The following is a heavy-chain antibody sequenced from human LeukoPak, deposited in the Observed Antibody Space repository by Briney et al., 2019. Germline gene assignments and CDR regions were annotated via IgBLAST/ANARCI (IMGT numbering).Heavy chain of an antibody. V-gene: IGHV3-23*01. D-gene: IGHD2-15*01. CDR3: AKNGGGQCYSHLDS. Sequence: SGGSLRLSCAASGFTFSSYAMSWVRQAPGKGLEWVSGTSGSGGSTYYAGSVKGRFTISRDDSKNTLYLQMNSPRVEDTAVYYCAKNGGGQCYSHLDSWGQGTLVTVSS. J-gene: IGHJ4*02. CDR1: GFTFSSYA. CDR2: TSGSGGST.